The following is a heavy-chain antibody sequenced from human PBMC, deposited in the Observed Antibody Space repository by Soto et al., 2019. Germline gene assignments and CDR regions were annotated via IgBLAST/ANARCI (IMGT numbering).Heavy chain of an antibody. Sequence: QVQLVQSGAEEKKPGASVKVSCKASGYTFTSYGMHWVRQAPGQRLEWMGWINAGNGNTKYSQKFQGRVTITRDTSASKAYMELSSLRSEDTAVYYCARGVGGARTYFDYWGQGTLVTVSS. J-gene: IGHJ4*02. CDR1: GYTFTSYG. CDR2: INAGNGNT. D-gene: IGHD2-15*01. V-gene: IGHV1-3*05. CDR3: ARGVGGARTYFDY.